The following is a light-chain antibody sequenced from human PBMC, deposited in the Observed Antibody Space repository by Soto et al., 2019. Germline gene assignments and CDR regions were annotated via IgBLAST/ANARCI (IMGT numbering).Light chain of an antibody. CDR1: SSDVGGYNY. V-gene: IGLV2-14*01. CDR2: DVG. CDR3: SSYTSSSTLDV. J-gene: IGLJ1*01. Sequence: LTQPASVSGSPGQSITISCTGTSSDVGGYNYVSWYQQHPGKAPKLMIYDVGNRPSGVSNRFSGSKSGNTASLTISGLQAEDEADYYCSSYTSSSTLDVFGTGTKV.